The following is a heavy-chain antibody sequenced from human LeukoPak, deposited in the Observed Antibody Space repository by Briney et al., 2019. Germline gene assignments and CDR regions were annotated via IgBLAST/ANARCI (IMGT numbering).Heavy chain of an antibody. Sequence: SVKVSRKASGGTFSNYAITWVRQAPGQGLEWMGGIIPIFGTASYAQKFQGRVTITADESTSTAYMEGSSLRSEDTAVYYCATLSTNDYGDYWGQGTLVTVSS. D-gene: IGHD2-8*01. V-gene: IGHV1-69*13. CDR2: IIPIFGTA. J-gene: IGHJ4*02. CDR3: ATLSTNDYGDY. CDR1: GGTFSNYA.